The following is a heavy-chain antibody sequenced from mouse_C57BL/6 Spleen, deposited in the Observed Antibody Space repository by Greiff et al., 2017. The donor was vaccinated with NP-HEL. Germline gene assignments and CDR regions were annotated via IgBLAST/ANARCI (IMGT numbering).Heavy chain of an antibody. V-gene: IGHV1-69*01. CDR1: GYTFTSYW. CDR3: ARSSATVVARDFDV. CDR2: IDPSDSYT. Sequence: VQLQQSGAELVMPGASVKLSCKASGYTFTSYWMHWVKQRPGQGLEWIGEIDPSDSYTNYNQKFKGKSTLTVDKSSSTAYMQLSSLTSEDSAVYYCARSSATVVARDFDVWGTGTTVTVSS. D-gene: IGHD1-1*01. J-gene: IGHJ1*03.